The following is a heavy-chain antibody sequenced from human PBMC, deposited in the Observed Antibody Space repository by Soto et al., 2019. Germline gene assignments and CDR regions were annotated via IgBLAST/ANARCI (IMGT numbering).Heavy chain of an antibody. CDR3: AKPELLWFGEFGGGSYYFDY. J-gene: IGHJ4*02. D-gene: IGHD3-10*01. CDR1: GFTFSSYA. Sequence: GGSLRLSCAASGFTFSSYAMSWVRQAPGKGLEWVSAISGSGGSTYYADSVKGRFTISRDNSKNTLYLQMNSLRAEDTAVYYCAKPELLWFGEFGGGSYYFDYWGQGTLVTVSS. V-gene: IGHV3-23*01. CDR2: ISGSGGST.